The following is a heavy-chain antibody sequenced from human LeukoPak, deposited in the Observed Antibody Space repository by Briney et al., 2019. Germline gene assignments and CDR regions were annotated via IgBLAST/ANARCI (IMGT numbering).Heavy chain of an antibody. CDR3: ARKDTAMANSWFDP. J-gene: IGHJ5*02. CDR2: IYHSGST. V-gene: IGHV4-30-2*01. Sequence: SQTLSLTCAVSGSSISSGGYSWSWIRQPPGKGLEWIGYIYHSGSTYYNPSLKSRVTMSVDTSKNQFSLKLSSVTAADTAVYYCARKDTAMANSWFDPWGQGTLVTVSS. D-gene: IGHD5-18*01. CDR1: GSSISSGGYS.